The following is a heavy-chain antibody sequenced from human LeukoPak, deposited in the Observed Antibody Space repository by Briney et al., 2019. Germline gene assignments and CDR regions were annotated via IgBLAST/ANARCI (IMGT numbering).Heavy chain of an antibody. D-gene: IGHD6-13*01. CDR3: AKEFFDSQQLVPYFDY. J-gene: IGHJ4*02. Sequence: GGSLRLSCAASGFTFSSYNMNWVRQAPGQGLEWISYISSSSSTIYYADSVKGRFTISRDKSKNTLYLQMNSLRAEDTAIYYCAKEFFDSQQLVPYFDYWGQGTLVTVSS. V-gene: IGHV3-48*01. CDR2: ISSSSSTI. CDR1: GFTFSSYN.